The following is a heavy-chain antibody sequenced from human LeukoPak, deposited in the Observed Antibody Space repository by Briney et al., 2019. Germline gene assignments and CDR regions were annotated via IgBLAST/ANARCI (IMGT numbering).Heavy chain of an antibody. CDR1: GFTFSSYW. J-gene: IGHJ3*02. CDR2: IKQDGSEK. V-gene: IGHV3-7*01. Sequence: GGSLRLSCAASGFTFSSYWMSWVRQAPGKGLEWVANIKQDGSEKYYVDSVKGRFTISRDNAKNSLYLQMNSLRAEGTAVYYCASSLGRQSDAFDIWGQGTMVTVSS. CDR3: ASSLGRQSDAFDI.